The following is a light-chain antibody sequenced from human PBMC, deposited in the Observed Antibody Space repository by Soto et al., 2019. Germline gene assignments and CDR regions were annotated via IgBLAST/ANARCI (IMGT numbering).Light chain of an antibody. J-gene: IGKJ1*01. Sequence: EIVMTQSPATLSVSPGERVTLSCRASQSVTSNLAWYQQIPGQAPRLLIEGASTRATGIPARFSGSGSGTDFTLTISSLQSEDFAVYYCQQYNNWPPWTFGQGTKVDIK. CDR1: QSVTSN. CDR3: QQYNNWPPWT. CDR2: GAS. V-gene: IGKV3-15*01.